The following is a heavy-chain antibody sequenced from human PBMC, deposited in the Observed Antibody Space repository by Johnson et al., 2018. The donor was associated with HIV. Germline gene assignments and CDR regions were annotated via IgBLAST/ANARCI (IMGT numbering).Heavy chain of an antibody. CDR2: IFSVGDV. Sequence: VQLVESGGGLVQPGGSLRLSCAASGITVGTNYMSWVRQAPGKGLEWVSVIFSVGDVYYADSVKGRFTISRDNSKNMVYLQMNSLRPEDTAVYYCAGDGRYLVTRGSVDVWCQGTVVTVSS. V-gene: IGHV3-66*02. J-gene: IGHJ3*01. D-gene: IGHD3-9*01. CDR3: AGDGRYLVTRGSVDV. CDR1: GITVGTNY.